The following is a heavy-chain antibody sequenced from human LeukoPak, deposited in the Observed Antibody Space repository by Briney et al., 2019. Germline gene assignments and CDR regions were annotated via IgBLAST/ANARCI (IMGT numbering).Heavy chain of an antibody. CDR3: AKGTGDHWYFDL. Sequence: SGGSLRLSCAASGFTFDDYAMHWVRQAPGKGLEWVSGISWNSGSIGSADSVKGRFTISRDNAKNSLYLQMNSLRAEDTALYYCAKGTGDHWYFDLWGRGTLVTVSS. J-gene: IGHJ2*01. V-gene: IGHV3-9*01. D-gene: IGHD7-27*01. CDR2: ISWNSGSI. CDR1: GFTFDDYA.